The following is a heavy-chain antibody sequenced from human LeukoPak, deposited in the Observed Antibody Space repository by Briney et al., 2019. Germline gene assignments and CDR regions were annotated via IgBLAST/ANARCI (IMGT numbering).Heavy chain of an antibody. D-gene: IGHD6-19*01. J-gene: IGHJ4*02. CDR2: IRSKAYGGTT. CDR1: GFTFGDYA. Sequence: PGGSLRLSCTASGFTFGDYAMSWFRQAPGKGLEWVGFIRSKAYGGTTEYAASVKGRFTISGDDSKSIAYLQMNSLKTEDTAVYYCTRRGSGWHFDYWGQGTLVTVSS. V-gene: IGHV3-49*03. CDR3: TRRGSGWHFDY.